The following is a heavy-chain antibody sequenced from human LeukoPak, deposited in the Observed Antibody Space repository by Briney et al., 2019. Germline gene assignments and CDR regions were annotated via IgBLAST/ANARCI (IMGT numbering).Heavy chain of an antibody. D-gene: IGHD6-6*01. J-gene: IGHJ6*02. CDR1: GFSFSNYA. Sequence: GGSLRLSCAASGFSFSNYAMAWVRQAPGKGLEWVSIISGSGDSTYYADSVKGRFTISRDNSKNTLYLQMNSLRADDTAVYYCATRARPGYYYGMDVWGQGTTVTVSS. V-gene: IGHV3-23*01. CDR2: ISGSGDST. CDR3: ATRARPGYYYGMDV.